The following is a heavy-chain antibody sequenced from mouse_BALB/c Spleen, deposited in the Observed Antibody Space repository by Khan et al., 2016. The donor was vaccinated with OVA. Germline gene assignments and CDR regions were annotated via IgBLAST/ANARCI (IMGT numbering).Heavy chain of an antibody. CDR2: IWGGGST. CDR1: GFSLTDYG. V-gene: IGHV2-6-5*01. Sequence: QVQLKQSGPGLVAPSQSLSITCTVSGFSLTDYGVSWIRQPPGKGLEWLGVIWGGGSTYYNSALKSRLSISKDNSKSQAFLKMSSLQTDDTAMYYCAKGVWSYYLALDYWGQGTSVTVSS. CDR3: AKGVWSYYLALDY. J-gene: IGHJ4*01.